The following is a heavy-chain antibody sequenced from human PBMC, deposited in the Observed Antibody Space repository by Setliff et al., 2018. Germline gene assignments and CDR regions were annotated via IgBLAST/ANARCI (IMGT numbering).Heavy chain of an antibody. Sequence: NPSETLSLTCAVYGGSFSGYYWSWIRQPPGKGLEWIGEINHSGSTNYNPSLKSRVTISVDTSKNQFSLKLSSVTAADTAVYYCARGSRGLYDTDWGQGTLVTVSS. CDR1: GGSFSGYY. CDR3: ARGSRGLYDTD. D-gene: IGHD3-22*01. CDR2: INHSGST. J-gene: IGHJ4*02. V-gene: IGHV4-34*01.